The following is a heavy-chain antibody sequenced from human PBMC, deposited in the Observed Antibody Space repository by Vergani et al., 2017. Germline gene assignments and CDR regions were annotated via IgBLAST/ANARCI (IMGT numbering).Heavy chain of an antibody. CDR1: GFTFSSYS. Sequence: EVQLVESGGGLVKPGGSLRLSCAASGFTFSSYSMNWVRQAPGKGLEWVSSISSSSSYIYYADSVKGRFTISRDNAKNSLYLQMNSLRAEDTAGYYCARDLAPPQLVAYYYYYGMDVWGQGTTVTVSS. CDR2: ISSSSSYI. V-gene: IGHV3-21*01. D-gene: IGHD6-6*01. J-gene: IGHJ6*02. CDR3: ARDLAPPQLVAYYYYYGMDV.